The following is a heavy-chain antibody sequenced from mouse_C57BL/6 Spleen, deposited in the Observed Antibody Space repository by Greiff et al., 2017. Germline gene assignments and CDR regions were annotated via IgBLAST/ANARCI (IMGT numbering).Heavy chain of an antibody. CDR3: ARRDGLLGAMDY. J-gene: IGHJ4*01. Sequence: EVKVEESGGGLVKPGGSLKLSCAASGFTFSDYGMHWVRQAPEKGLEWVAYISSGSSTIYYADTVKGRFTISRDNAKNTLFLQMTSLRSEDTAMYYCARRDGLLGAMDYWGQGTSVTVSS. D-gene: IGHD2-3*01. CDR2: ISSGSSTI. V-gene: IGHV5-17*01. CDR1: GFTFSDYG.